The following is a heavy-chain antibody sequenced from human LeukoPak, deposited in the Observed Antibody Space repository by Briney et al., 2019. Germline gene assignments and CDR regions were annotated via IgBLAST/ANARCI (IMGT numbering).Heavy chain of an antibody. J-gene: IGHJ4*02. D-gene: IGHD5-18*01. CDR1: GFTFSSYA. Sequence: GGSLRLSCAASGFTFSSYAMHWVRQAPGKGLEWVAVISYDGSNKYYADSVKGRFTISRDNSKSTLYLQMNSLRAEDTAVYYCARVDTAYAAVLFYFDYWGQGTLVTASS. V-gene: IGHV3-30*04. CDR3: ARVDTAYAAVLFYFDY. CDR2: ISYDGSNK.